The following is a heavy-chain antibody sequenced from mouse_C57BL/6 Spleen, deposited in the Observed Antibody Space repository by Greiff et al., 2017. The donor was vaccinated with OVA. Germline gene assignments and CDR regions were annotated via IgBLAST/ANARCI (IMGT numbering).Heavy chain of an antibody. J-gene: IGHJ4*01. D-gene: IGHD4-1*01. V-gene: IGHV5-17*01. CDR2: ISSGSSTI. Sequence: EVHLVESGGGLVKPGGSLKLSCAASGFTFSDYGMHWVRQAPEKGLEWVAYISSGSSTIYYADTVKGRFTISRDNAKNTLFLQMTSLRSEDTAMYYCARRNWVYYAMDYWGQGTSVTVSS. CDR1: GFTFSDYG. CDR3: ARRNWVYYAMDY.